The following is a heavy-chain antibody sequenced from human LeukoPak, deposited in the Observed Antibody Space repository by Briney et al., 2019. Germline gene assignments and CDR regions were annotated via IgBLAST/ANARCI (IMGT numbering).Heavy chain of an antibody. CDR3: ARDRAYDSSGYYTLFDY. V-gene: IGHV1-18*01. CDR2: ISAYNGNT. CDR1: GYTFTSYG. J-gene: IGHJ4*02. D-gene: IGHD3-22*01. Sequence: ASVKVSCKASGYTFTSYGIIWVRQAPGQGLEWMGWISAYNGNTNYAQKLQGRVTMTTDTSTSTAYMELRSLRSDDTAVYYCARDRAYDSSGYYTLFDYWGQGTLVTVSS.